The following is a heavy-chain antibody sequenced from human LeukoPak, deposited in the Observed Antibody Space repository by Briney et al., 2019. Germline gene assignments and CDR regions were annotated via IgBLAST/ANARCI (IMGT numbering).Heavy chain of an antibody. CDR3: ARGGCSSTSCYWKKNYFDF. J-gene: IGHJ4*02. CDR1: GASFSSYY. V-gene: IGHV4-4*07. CDR2: IYTSGST. D-gene: IGHD2-2*01. Sequence: SETLSLTCTVPGASFSSYYWSWIRQPAGKGLEWIGHIYTSGSTNYNPSLKSRVTMSVDTSKNQFSLNLKSVTAADTAVYFCARGGCSSTSCYWKKNYFDFWGQGTLVTVSS.